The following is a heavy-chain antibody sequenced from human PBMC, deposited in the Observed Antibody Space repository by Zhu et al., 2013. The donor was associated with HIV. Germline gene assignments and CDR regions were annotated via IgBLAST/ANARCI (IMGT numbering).Heavy chain of an antibody. CDR1: GYTFTTYG. J-gene: IGHJ4*02. CDR2: ISGYSGNT. D-gene: IGHD1-26*01. Sequence: QVQLVQSGAEVKKPGASVKVSCKASGYTFTTYGISWVRQAPGQRLEWMGWISGYSGNTNYAQKFQGRVTMTTATSTSTAYMELRTLRSDDTAVYYCARASGSYRNDHDYWGQGTPVTVSS. CDR3: ARASGSYRNDHDY. V-gene: IGHV1-18*01.